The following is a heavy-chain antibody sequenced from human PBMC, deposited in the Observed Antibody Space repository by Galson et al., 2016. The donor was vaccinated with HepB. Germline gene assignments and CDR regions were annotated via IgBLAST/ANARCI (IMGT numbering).Heavy chain of an antibody. CDR3: ARGREVGFSSSHRYYMDV. CDR2: IYYFGST. V-gene: IGHV4-31*03. J-gene: IGHJ6*03. D-gene: IGHD6-13*01. CDR1: GGSISSGGYY. Sequence: TLSLTCTVSGGSISSGGYYWTWIRQHPGKGLEWIGYIYYFGSTYYNPSLKSRLTISVDTSKNQFSLNLSSVTAADTAVYYCARGREVGFSSSHRYYMDVWGKGTTVTVSS.